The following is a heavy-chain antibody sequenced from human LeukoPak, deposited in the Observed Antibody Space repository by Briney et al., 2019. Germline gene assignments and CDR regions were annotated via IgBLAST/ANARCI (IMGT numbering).Heavy chain of an antibody. Sequence: GASVKVSCKASGYTFTGYYMHWVRQAPGQGLEWMGRINPNSGGTNYAQKFQGRVTMTRDTSISTAYMELSSLRSGDTAVYYCARAPRKLGGGDLDYWGQGTLVTVSS. D-gene: IGHD2-21*01. J-gene: IGHJ4*02. V-gene: IGHV1-2*06. CDR2: INPNSGGT. CDR3: ARAPRKLGGGDLDY. CDR1: GYTFTGYY.